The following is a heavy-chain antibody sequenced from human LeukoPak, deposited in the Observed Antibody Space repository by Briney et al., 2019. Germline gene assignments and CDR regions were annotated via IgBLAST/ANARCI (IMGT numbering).Heavy chain of an antibody. CDR2: INHSGST. Sequence: SETLSLTCAVYGGSFSGYYWSWIRQPPGKGLEWIGEINHSGSTNCNPSLKSRVTISVDTSKNQFSLKLSSVTAADTAVYYCARGSTYYGMDVWGQGTTVTVSS. CDR1: GGSFSGYY. CDR3: ARGSTYYGMDV. J-gene: IGHJ6*02. D-gene: IGHD2/OR15-2a*01. V-gene: IGHV4-34*01.